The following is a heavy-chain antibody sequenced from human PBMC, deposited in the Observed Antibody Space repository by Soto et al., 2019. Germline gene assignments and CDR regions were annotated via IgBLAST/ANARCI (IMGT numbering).Heavy chain of an antibody. CDR3: SSSGWFGAFDI. CDR2: FDPEDGET. CDR1: GYTLTELS. J-gene: IGHJ3*02. D-gene: IGHD6-19*01. V-gene: IGHV1-24*01. Sequence: GASVKVSCKVSGYTLTELSMQWVRQAPGKGLEWMGGFDPEDGETIYAQKFQGRVTMTEDTSTDTAYMELSSLRSEDTAVYYCSSSGWFGAFDIWGQGTMVTVSS.